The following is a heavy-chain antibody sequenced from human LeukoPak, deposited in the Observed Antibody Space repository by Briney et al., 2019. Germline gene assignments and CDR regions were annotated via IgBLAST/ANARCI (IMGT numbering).Heavy chain of an antibody. CDR1: GYSISSGYY. CDR2: IYYSGST. Sequence: PSETLSLTCTVSGYSISSGYYWGWIRQPPGKGLEWIGSIYYSGSTYYNPSLKSRVTISVDTSKNQFSLKLSSVTAADTAVYYCASRGEKSAFDIWGQGTMVTVSS. D-gene: IGHD3-10*01. CDR3: ASRGEKSAFDI. J-gene: IGHJ3*02. V-gene: IGHV4-38-2*02.